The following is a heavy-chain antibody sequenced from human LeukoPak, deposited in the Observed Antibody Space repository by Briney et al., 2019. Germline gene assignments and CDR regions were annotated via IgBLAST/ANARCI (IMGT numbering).Heavy chain of an antibody. CDR1: GVTFSSYA. V-gene: IGHV1-69*01. CDR3: ARATALFDAFDI. Sequence: SVKVSCTASGVTFSSYAISWVRQAPGQGLEWMGGIIPIFGTANYAQKFQGRVTITADESTSTAYMELSSLRSEDTAVYYCARATALFDAFDIWGQGTMVTVSS. CDR2: IIPIFGTA. J-gene: IGHJ3*02. D-gene: IGHD4-17*01.